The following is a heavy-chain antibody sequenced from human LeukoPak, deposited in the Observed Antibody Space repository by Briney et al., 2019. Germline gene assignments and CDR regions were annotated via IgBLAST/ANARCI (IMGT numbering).Heavy chain of an antibody. CDR2: IYYSGST. J-gene: IGHJ4*02. CDR3: AELKHKDYFDY. D-gene: IGHD1-7*01. CDR1: GGSISSSSYY. Sequence: SETLSLTCTVSGGSISSSSYYWGWIRPPPGKGRVMIGSIYYSGSTYNNPSLKKRVTISVDTTKNQFSLKLSSVTAADTAVYSRAELKHKDYFDYWGQGTLVTVSS. V-gene: IGHV4-39*01.